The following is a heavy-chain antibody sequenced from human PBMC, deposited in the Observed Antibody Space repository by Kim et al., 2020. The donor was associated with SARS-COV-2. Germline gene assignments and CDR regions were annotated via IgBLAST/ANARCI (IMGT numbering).Heavy chain of an antibody. CDR1: GGSISSSSYY. CDR3: ARSGHYGSGSYYNDAVVYFDY. J-gene: IGHJ4*02. CDR2: IYYSGST. D-gene: IGHD3-10*01. Sequence: SETLSLTCTVSGGSISSSSYYWGWIRQPPGKGLEWIGSIYYSGSTYYNPSLKSRVTISVDTSKNQFSLKLSSVTAADTAVYYCARSGHYGSGSYYNDAVVYFDYWGQGTLVTVSS. V-gene: IGHV4-39*01.